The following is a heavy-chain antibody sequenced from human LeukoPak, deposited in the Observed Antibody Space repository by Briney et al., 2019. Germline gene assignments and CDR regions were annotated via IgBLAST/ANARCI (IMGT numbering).Heavy chain of an antibody. J-gene: IGHJ4*02. D-gene: IGHD3-22*01. V-gene: IGHV4-59*01. Sequence: SETLSLTCTVSGGSISSYYWSWIRQPPGKGLEWIGYIYYSGSTNYNPPLKSRVTISVDTSKNQFSLKLSSVTAADTAVYYCARESDYDSSGYYRPFDYWGQGTLVTVSS. CDR1: GGSISSYY. CDR2: IYYSGST. CDR3: ARESDYDSSGYYRPFDY.